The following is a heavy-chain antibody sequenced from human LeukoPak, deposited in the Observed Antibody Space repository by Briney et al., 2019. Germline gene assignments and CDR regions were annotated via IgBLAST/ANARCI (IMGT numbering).Heavy chain of an antibody. Sequence: SVKVSCKASGGTFSGYAISWVRQAPGQGLEWMGGIIPIFGTANNAQKFQGRDTITADESTSTAYMELSSLRSGDTAVYYCARGNHDFWSGYLRFDPWGQGTLVTVSS. CDR2: IIPIFGTA. CDR1: GGTFSGYA. J-gene: IGHJ5*02. D-gene: IGHD3-3*01. CDR3: ARGNHDFWSGYLRFDP. V-gene: IGHV1-69*13.